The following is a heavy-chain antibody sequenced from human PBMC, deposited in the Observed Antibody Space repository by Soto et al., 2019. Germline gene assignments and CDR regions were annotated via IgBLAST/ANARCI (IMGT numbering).Heavy chain of an antibody. J-gene: IGHJ5*02. CDR1: GGTFSSYA. CDR2: IIPIFGTA. V-gene: IGHV1-69*01. CDR3: ATKGGIAARGPNNWFNP. Sequence: QVQLVQSGAEVKKPGSSVKVSCKASGGTFSSYAISWVRQAPGQGLEWMGGIIPIFGTANYAQKFQGRVTITADESTSTAYMELSSLRSEDTAVYYCATKGGIAARGPNNWFNPWGQGTLVTVSS. D-gene: IGHD6-6*01.